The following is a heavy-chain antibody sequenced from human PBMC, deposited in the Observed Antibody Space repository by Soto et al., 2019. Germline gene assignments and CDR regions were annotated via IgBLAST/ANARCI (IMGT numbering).Heavy chain of an antibody. V-gene: IGHV3-33*01. CDR2: ILNDASGH. CDR1: GFTFSRHG. D-gene: IGHD4-17*01. CDR3: ARDDDYPDNGFDY. J-gene: IGHJ4*02. Sequence: QVQLVESGGGVVQPGTSLRLSCAASGFTFSRHGMHWVRQTPGKGLEWLAVILNDASGHWYADFVKGRFTISRDNCENTLYLQMNGLRLADTAMYYGARDDDYPDNGFDYGGQGTLVSVSS.